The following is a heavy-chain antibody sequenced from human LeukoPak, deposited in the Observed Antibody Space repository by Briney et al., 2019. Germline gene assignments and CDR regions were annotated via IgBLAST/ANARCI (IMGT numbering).Heavy chain of an antibody. CDR3: ANGGTYSSGP. J-gene: IGHJ5*02. D-gene: IGHD3-22*01. CDR1: GFTFSNSW. Sequence: PGRSLRLSCAASGFTFSNSWMSWVRQAPGKGLEWVATIKSDGSAQYYVDSVKGRFTISRDNAKNSLFLQINSLRAEDTAVYYCANGGTYSSGPWGQGTLVTVSS. V-gene: IGHV3-7*01. CDR2: IKSDGSAQ.